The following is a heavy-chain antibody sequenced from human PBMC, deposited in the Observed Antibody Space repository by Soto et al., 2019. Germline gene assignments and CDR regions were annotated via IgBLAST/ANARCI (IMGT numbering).Heavy chain of an antibody. Sequence: VGSLRLSCAASGFSFTSYAMNWVRQAPGKGLEWVSYISSGSSTIYYAESVKGRFTISRDNAKKSLFPQMNSLRAEDTAVYYCAVDYSYMDVWGKGTTVTVSS. CDR1: GFSFTSYA. CDR3: AVDYSYMDV. V-gene: IGHV3-48*01. J-gene: IGHJ6*03. CDR2: ISSGSSTI.